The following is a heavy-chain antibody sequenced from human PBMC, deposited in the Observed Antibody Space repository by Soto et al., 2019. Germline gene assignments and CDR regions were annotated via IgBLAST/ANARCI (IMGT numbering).Heavy chain of an antibody. D-gene: IGHD3-3*01. Sequence: GESLKISCKGSGYSFTSYWIGWVRQMPGKGLEWMGIIYPGDSDTRYSPSFQGQVTISADKSISTAYLQWSSLKASYTAMYYCAISANYDFWSGYSSHWFGPWGQGTLVTVSS. CDR2: IYPGDSDT. J-gene: IGHJ5*02. V-gene: IGHV5-51*01. CDR3: AISANYDFWSGYSSHWFGP. CDR1: GYSFTSYW.